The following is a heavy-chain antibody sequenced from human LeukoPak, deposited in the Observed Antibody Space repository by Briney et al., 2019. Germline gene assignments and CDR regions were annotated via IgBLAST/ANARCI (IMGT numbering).Heavy chain of an antibody. V-gene: IGHV4-39*01. CDR1: GVSISSSNSY. CDR2: IYYSGNT. CDR3: ARGRGDYYDSSGYYQTYYYYYYMDV. D-gene: IGHD3-22*01. Sequence: PSETLSLTCTVSGVSISSSNSYWGWIRQPPGKGLEWIGSIYYSGNTYYNASLKSQVSISIDTSKNQFSLRLTSVTAADTAVYYCARGRGDYYDSSGYYQTYYYYYYMDVWGKGTTVTVSS. J-gene: IGHJ6*03.